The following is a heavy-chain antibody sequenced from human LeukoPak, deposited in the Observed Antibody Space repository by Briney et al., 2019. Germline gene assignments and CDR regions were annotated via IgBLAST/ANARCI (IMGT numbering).Heavy chain of an antibody. CDR3: ARDADLEVRGVYYYYMDV. CDR2: ISSSSSYI. J-gene: IGHJ6*03. D-gene: IGHD3-10*01. V-gene: IGHV3-21*01. Sequence: GGSLRLSCAASGFTFSSYSMNWVRQAPGKGLEWVSSISSSSSYIYYADSVKGRFTISRDNAKNSLYLQMNSLRAEDTAVYYCARDADLEVRGVYYYYMDVWGKGTTVTISS. CDR1: GFTFSSYS.